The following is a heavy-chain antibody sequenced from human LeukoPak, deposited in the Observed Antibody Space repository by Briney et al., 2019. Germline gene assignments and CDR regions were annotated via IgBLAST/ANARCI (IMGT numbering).Heavy chain of an antibody. CDR2: IRYDGSHK. J-gene: IGHJ5*02. Sequence: AGSLRLSCAASGFSFSSYGMHWVRQAPGKGLEWMAFIRYDGSHKYYADSVKGRFTISRDNSKNTLYLQMNSLRAEDTAVYYCARGGYYGSGNDFRLDPWGQRTLVTVSS. D-gene: IGHD3-10*01. CDR1: GFSFSSYG. CDR3: ARGGYYGSGNDFRLDP. V-gene: IGHV3-30*02.